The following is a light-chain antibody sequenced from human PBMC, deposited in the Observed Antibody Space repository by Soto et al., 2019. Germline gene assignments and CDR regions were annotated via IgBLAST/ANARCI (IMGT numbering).Light chain of an antibody. Sequence: EIVLTQSPGTLSLSPGERATLSCRASQSVSSSYLAWYQQRPGQAPRLLIYGASSRATGIPDSFSGSGSGTDFTLTISRLEPEDFGVYYCQQYGSSPYTFGQGTKLEIK. J-gene: IGKJ2*01. CDR2: GAS. CDR3: QQYGSSPYT. V-gene: IGKV3-20*01. CDR1: QSVSSSY.